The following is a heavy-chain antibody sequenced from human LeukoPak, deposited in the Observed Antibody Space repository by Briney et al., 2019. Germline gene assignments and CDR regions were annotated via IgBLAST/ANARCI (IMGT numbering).Heavy chain of an antibody. Sequence: GGSLRLSCAASGFTFSDYTMNWVRQAPGKGLEWVSSISSRSSFIFYADSVKGRFTISRDNAKNTLYLQMNSLRAEDTAVYYCAKCGFGSVYSASDHWGQGTLVTVSS. CDR2: ISSRSSFI. CDR1: GFTFSDYT. J-gene: IGHJ4*02. D-gene: IGHD5/OR15-5a*01. CDR3: AKCGFGSVYSASDH. V-gene: IGHV3-21*04.